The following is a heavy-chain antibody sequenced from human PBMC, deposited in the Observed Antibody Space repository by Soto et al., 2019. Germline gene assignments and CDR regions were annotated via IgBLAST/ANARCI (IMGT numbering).Heavy chain of an antibody. V-gene: IGHV3-15*01. CDR1: GFTFSNAG. CDR2: IKSKTDGGTT. J-gene: IGHJ4*02. Sequence: PGGSLRLSCAASGFTFSNAGMSWVRQAPGKGLEWVGRIKSKTDGGTTDYAAPVKGRFTISRDESKNTLYLQMNSRKTADTAVYYCNTIPEARYSYGSSDYWGQGTLVTVSS. D-gene: IGHD5-18*01. CDR3: NTIPEARYSYGSSDY.